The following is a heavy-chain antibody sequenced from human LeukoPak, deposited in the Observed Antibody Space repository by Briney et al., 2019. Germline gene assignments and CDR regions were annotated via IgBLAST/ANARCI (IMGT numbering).Heavy chain of an antibody. CDR2: IYYSGST. CDR3: ARAIYGNWFDP. J-gene: IGHJ5*02. V-gene: IGHV4-59*01. Sequence: PSETLSLTCTVSGGSISSYYWSWIRQPPGKGLEWIGYIYYSGSTNYNPSPKSRVTISVDTSKNQFSLKLSSVTAADTAVYYCARAIYGNWFDPWGPGTLVTVSS. D-gene: IGHD3-10*01. CDR1: GGSISSYY.